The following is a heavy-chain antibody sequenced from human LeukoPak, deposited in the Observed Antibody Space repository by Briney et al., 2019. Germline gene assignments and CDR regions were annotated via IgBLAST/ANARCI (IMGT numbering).Heavy chain of an antibody. CDR1: GDSVSSGGFY. V-gene: IGHV4-30-2*01. Sequence: SQTLSLTCTVSGDSVSSGGFYWSWIRQPPGKGLDWIGYIYHSGTTYYNPSLKSRITISVDTSKNQSSLKLSSVTAADTAIYYCARDGRAGSLFAYWGQGTLVTVSS. CDR2: IYHSGTT. J-gene: IGHJ4*02. CDR3: ARDGRAGSLFAY. D-gene: IGHD6-19*01.